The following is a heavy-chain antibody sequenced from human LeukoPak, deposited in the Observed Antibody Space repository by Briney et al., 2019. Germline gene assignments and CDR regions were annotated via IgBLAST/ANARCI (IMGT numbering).Heavy chain of an antibody. Sequence: SETLSLTCTVSGGSISSYYWSWIRQPPGKGLEWIGYIYYSGSTNYNPSLKSRVTISVDTSKNQFSLKLSSVTAADTAVYYCARDLMIAGRLGGMDVWAQGTTVTVSS. V-gene: IGHV4-59*01. D-gene: IGHD3-10*01. CDR3: ARDLMIAGRLGGMDV. CDR1: GGSISSYY. J-gene: IGHJ6*02. CDR2: IYYSGST.